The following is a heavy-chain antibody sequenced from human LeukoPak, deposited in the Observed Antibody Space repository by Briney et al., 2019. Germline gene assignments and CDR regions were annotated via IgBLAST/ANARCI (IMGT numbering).Heavy chain of an antibody. CDR3: ARTVCDSTSCYWNWFDP. CDR1: GYTFINYD. D-gene: IGHD2-2*01. Sequence: ASVKVSCKASGYTFINYDINWVRQATGQGPEWMGWMNPNSGNTGYAHKFQGRVTTTRDASISTAYMELNSLRSEDTAVYYCARTVCDSTSCYWNWFDPWGQGTLVTVSS. J-gene: IGHJ5*02. V-gene: IGHV1-8*01. CDR2: MNPNSGNT.